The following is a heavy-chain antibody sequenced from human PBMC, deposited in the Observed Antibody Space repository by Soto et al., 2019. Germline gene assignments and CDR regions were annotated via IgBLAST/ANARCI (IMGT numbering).Heavy chain of an antibody. CDR1: GGTFSSYA. Sequence: QVQLVQSGAEVKKTGSSVKVSCKASGGTFSSYAISWVRQAPGQGLEWMGGIIPIFGTANYAQKFQGRVTITADESTSTAYMELSSLRSEDTAVYYCARECRRWLRQPEAFDIWGQGTMVTVSS. V-gene: IGHV1-69*01. CDR2: IIPIFGTA. CDR3: ARECRRWLRQPEAFDI. J-gene: IGHJ3*02. D-gene: IGHD5-12*01.